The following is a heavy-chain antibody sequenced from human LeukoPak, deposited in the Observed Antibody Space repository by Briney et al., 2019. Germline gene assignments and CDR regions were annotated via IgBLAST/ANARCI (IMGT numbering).Heavy chain of an antibody. CDR2: IYYSGST. V-gene: IGHV4-59*01. CDR1: GGSISSYY. Sequence: SETLSLTCTVSGGSISSYYWSWIRQPPGKGLEWIGYIYYSGSTNYNPSLKSRVTISVDTSKSQFSLKLSSVTAADTAVYYCARTRSTSPRSSMDVWGQGTTVTVPS. D-gene: IGHD2-2*01. CDR3: ARTRSTSPRSSMDV. J-gene: IGHJ6*02.